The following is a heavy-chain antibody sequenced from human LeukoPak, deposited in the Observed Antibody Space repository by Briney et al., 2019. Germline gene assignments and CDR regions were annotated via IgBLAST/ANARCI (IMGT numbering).Heavy chain of an antibody. D-gene: IGHD1-26*01. J-gene: IGHJ3*02. CDR3: ARDSPIVGTFYAFDI. V-gene: IGHV1-2*06. CDR2: INPNSGGA. CDR1: GYTFIGYY. Sequence: RVASVKVSCKASGYTFIGYYLHWVRQAPGQGPEWMGHINPNSGGADYAQKFQGRVTMTRDTSISTVYKELSRLRSDDTAVYYCARDSPIVGTFYAFDIWGQGTMVTASP.